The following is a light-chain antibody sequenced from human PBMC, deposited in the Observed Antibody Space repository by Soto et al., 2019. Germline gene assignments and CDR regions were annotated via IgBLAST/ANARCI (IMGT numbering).Light chain of an antibody. CDR2: KAS. J-gene: IGKJ1*01. CDR3: QQYNNYWT. Sequence: DIQMTQSPSTLSASVGDRVTITCRASQSINSRLAWYQQKPGKAPNLLIYKASSLESGVPSRFGGSGSGTEFTLTISSLQPDDFATYYCQQYNNYWTFGQGTKVEIK. CDR1: QSINSR. V-gene: IGKV1-5*03.